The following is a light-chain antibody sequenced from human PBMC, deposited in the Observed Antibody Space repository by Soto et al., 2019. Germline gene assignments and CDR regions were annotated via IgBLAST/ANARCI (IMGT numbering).Light chain of an antibody. Sequence: QSALTQPASVSGSPGPAITISCTGTSSDVGGYNYVSWYQQHPGKAPKLMIYDVSNRPSGVSNRFSGSKSGNTASLTISGLQAEDDADYYCSSYTSSSTFVVFGGGTKVTVL. CDR2: DVS. CDR3: SSYTSSSTFVV. CDR1: SSDVGGYNY. V-gene: IGLV2-14*01. J-gene: IGLJ2*01.